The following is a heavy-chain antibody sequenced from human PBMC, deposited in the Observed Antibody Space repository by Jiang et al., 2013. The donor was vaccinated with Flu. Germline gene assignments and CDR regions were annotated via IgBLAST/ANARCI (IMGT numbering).Heavy chain of an antibody. CDR1: GGSISSYY. Sequence: LLKPSETLSLTCTVSGGSISSYYWSWIRQPPGKGLEWIGYIYYSGSTNYNPSLKSRVTISVDTSKNQFSLKLSSVTAADTAVYYCARGASSGRHDYWGQGTLVTVSS. CDR3: ARGASSGRHDY. D-gene: IGHD6-19*01. CDR2: IYYSGST. V-gene: IGHV4-59*12. J-gene: IGHJ4*02.